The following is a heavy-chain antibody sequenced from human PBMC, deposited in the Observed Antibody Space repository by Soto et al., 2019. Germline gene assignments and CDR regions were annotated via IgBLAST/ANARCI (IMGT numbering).Heavy chain of an antibody. CDR2: IKSKTDGGTT. J-gene: IGHJ4*02. CDR1: GFTFSNAW. D-gene: IGHD2-15*01. CDR3: TTDWVVVAATPFGY. V-gene: IGHV3-15*01. Sequence: EVQLVESGGGLVKPGGSLRLSCAASGFTFSNAWMSWVRQAPGKGLEWVGRIKSKTDGGTTDYAAPVKGRFTISRDDSNNTLYLQMNSLKTEDTAVYSCTTDWVVVAATPFGYWGQGTLVTVSS.